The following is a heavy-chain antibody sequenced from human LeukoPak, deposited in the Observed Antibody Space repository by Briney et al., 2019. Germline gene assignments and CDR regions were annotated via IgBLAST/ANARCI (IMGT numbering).Heavy chain of an antibody. J-gene: IGHJ4*02. CDR1: GFTFSSYS. D-gene: IGHD5-18*01. CDR3: AKDMGYTFGHAFDY. CDR2: TSYDGSNK. Sequence: GGSLRLSCAASGFTFSSYSMHWVRQAPGKGLEWVALTSYDGSNKYYADSVKGRFTISRDNSKNTLYLQMNSLRTEDTAMYYCAKDMGYTFGHAFDYWGQGTLVTVSS. V-gene: IGHV3-30-3*01.